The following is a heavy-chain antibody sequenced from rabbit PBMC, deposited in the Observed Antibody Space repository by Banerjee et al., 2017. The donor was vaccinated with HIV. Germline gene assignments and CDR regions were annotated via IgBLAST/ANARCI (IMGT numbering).Heavy chain of an antibody. D-gene: IGHD6-1*01. CDR1: GFSFSSSYW. V-gene: IGHV1S40*01. CDR3: ARDPPDAYLAYDL. CDR2: IDTGSSGRT. Sequence: QSLEESGGDLVKPGASLTLTCTASGFSFSSSYWIYWVRQAPGKGLEWTASIDTGSSGRTYYASWAKGRFTISKTSSTTVTLQMTSLTVADMATFFCARDPPDAYLAYDLWGQGTLVTVS. J-gene: IGHJ3*01.